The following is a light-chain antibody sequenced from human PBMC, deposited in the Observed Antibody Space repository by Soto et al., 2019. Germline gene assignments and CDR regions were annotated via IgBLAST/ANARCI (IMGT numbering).Light chain of an antibody. V-gene: IGKV3-15*01. CDR3: QKYNSAPLT. Sequence: EIVMTQSPATLSVSPGETATLSCRASHSVGSNLAWYQQKLGQPPSLLIYGASTRATDIPARFSDSGSETDFTLTISSLQPEDVAAYYCQKYNSAPLTFGGGTKVEIK. CDR2: GAS. J-gene: IGKJ4*01. CDR1: HSVGSN.